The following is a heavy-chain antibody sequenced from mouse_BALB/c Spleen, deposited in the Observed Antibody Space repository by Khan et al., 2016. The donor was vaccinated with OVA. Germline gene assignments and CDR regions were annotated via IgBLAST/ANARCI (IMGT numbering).Heavy chain of an antibody. CDR2: ISTYYGDA. J-gene: IGHJ3*01. Sequence: QVQLKESGAELVRPGVSVKISRKGSGYTFTDHTIHWVKQSHAKSLEWIGVISTYYGDADYNQRFKGKATMTVDKSSSPAYMELARLTSEDSAIFYCARGGGGDRFAYWGQGTLVTISA. V-gene: IGHV1S137*01. CDR1: GYTFTDHT. CDR3: ARGGGGDRFAY.